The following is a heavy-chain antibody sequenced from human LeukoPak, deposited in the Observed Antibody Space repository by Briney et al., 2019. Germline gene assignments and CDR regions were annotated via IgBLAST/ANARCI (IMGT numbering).Heavy chain of an antibody. J-gene: IGHJ3*01. Sequence: GGSLRLSCTASGITPSGVGFGDYGLSWVRQAPGKGLEWISYISSSGSTTEYADSVKGRFTISRDNAKNSLYLQMNSLSAEDTAIYHCAAFYYHSNPKAVWGQGTLVTVSS. CDR2: ISSSGSTT. CDR1: GITPSGVGFGDYG. CDR3: AAFYYHSNPKAV. D-gene: IGHD3-22*01. V-gene: IGHV3-48*03.